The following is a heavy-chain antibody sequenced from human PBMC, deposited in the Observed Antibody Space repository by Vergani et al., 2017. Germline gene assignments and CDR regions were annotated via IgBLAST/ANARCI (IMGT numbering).Heavy chain of an antibody. Sequence: QVQLQQWGAGLLKPSETLSLTCTVSGGSVSSGSYYWSWIRQPPGKGLEWIGYIYYSGSTNYNPSLKSRVTISVDTSKNQFSLKLSSVTAADTAVYYCARGARGSSTSWSYYYYYYMDVWGKGTTVTVSS. D-gene: IGHD2-2*01. V-gene: IGHV4-61*01. CDR1: GGSVSSGSYY. CDR3: ARGARGSSTSWSYYYYYYMDV. J-gene: IGHJ6*03. CDR2: IYYSGST.